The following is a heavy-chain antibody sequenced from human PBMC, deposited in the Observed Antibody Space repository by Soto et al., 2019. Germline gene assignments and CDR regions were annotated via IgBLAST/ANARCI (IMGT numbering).Heavy chain of an antibody. V-gene: IGHV5-51*01. Sequence: GESLKISCKGSGYSFSNYWIGWVRQIPGKGLEWMGIIYPGDSDTRYSPSFQGQITISVDKSISTAYLQWSSLKASDTAMYYCARRALVEDAFDIWGQGTMVTVSS. CDR1: GYSFSNYW. CDR2: IYPGDSDT. CDR3: ARRALVEDAFDI. J-gene: IGHJ3*02. D-gene: IGHD1-26*01.